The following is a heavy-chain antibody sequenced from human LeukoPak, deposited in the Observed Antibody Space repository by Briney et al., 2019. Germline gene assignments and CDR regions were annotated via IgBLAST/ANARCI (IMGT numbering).Heavy chain of an antibody. CDR3: ARDPAAGYSSYYFDY. Sequence: GRSLRLSCAASGFTFSSYGMHWVRQAPGKGLEWVAVIWYDGGNKYYADSVKGRFTISRDNSKNTLYLQMNSLRAEDTAVYYCARDPAAGYSSYYFDYWGQGTLVIVSS. D-gene: IGHD6-13*01. CDR2: IWYDGGNK. CDR1: GFTFSSYG. J-gene: IGHJ4*02. V-gene: IGHV3-33*01.